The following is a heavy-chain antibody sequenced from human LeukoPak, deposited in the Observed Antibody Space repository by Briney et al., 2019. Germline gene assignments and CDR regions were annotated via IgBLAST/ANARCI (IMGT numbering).Heavy chain of an antibody. D-gene: IGHD3-3*01. CDR2: VYHSGST. CDR1: NGSLPAYF. CDR3: ARAKFLGRLTRVLDT. J-gene: IGHJ5*02. V-gene: IGHV4-34*01. Sequence: PSETLSLTCVVNNGSLPAYFWSWIRQPPGKGLEWIGEVYHSGSTNYNPSLKSRLSISADMSKKQFSLRLNSVTAADTAVYYCARAKFLGRLTRVLDTWGQGTLVTVSS.